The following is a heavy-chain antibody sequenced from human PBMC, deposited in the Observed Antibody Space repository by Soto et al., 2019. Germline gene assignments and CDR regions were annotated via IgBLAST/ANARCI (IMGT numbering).Heavy chain of an antibody. CDR1: GFTVSSNY. D-gene: IGHD1-26*01. CDR3: AKGVVEATPLGAWYFDR. J-gene: IGHJ2*01. V-gene: IGHV3-66*03. Sequence: EVQLVESGGGLIQPGGSLRLSCAASGFTVSSNYMSWVRQAPGTGLAWVSVIYRGGSTYYADSVKGRFTISRDKSKNTLNLQMNSLRAGDAAVYYCAKGVVEATPLGAWYFDRWGRGTRVTFSS. CDR2: IYRGGST.